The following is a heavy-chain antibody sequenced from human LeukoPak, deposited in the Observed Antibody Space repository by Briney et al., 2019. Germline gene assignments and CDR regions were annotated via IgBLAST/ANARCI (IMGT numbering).Heavy chain of an antibody. CDR3: AKEGGLAAAGYYFDY. V-gene: IGHV3-23*01. Sequence: GGSLRLSCAASGFTFSGYGMSWVRQAPGKGLEWVSAISGSGGSTYYADSVKGRFTISRDNSKNTLYLQMNSLRAEDTAVYYCAKEGGLAAAGYYFDYWGQGTLVTVSS. J-gene: IGHJ4*02. CDR2: ISGSGGST. CDR1: GFTFSGYG. D-gene: IGHD6-13*01.